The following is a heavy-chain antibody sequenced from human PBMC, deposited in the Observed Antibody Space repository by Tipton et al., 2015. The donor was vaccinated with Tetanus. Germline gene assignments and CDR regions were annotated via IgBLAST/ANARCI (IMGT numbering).Heavy chain of an antibody. D-gene: IGHD2-21*02. CDR2: IYYSGST. J-gene: IGHJ6*02. V-gene: IGHV4-59*01. CDR3: ARDRGVTSPFGSYYYGMDV. Sequence: LRLSCTVSGGSISSYYWSWIRQPPGKGLEWIGCIYYSGSTNYNPSLKSRVTISVDTSKNQFSLKLSSVTAADTAVYYCARDRGVTSPFGSYYYGMDVWGQGTTVTVSS. CDR1: GGSISSYY.